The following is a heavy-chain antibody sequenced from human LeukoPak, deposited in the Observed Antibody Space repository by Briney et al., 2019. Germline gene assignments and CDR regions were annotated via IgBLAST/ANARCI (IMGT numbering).Heavy chain of an antibody. D-gene: IGHD1-26*01. CDR2: IYYSGST. J-gene: IGHJ4*02. Sequence: SETLSLTCTVSGGSISSYYLSWIRQPPGKGLEWIGYIYYSGSTNYNPSLKSRVTISVDTSKNQFSLKLSSVTAADTAVYYCASSLYSGSYGAADYWGQGTLVTVSS. V-gene: IGHV4-59*01. CDR3: ASSLYSGSYGAADY. CDR1: GGSISSYY.